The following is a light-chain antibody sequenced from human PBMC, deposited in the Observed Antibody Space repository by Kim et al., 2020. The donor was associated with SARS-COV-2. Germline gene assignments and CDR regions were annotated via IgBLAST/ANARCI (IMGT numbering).Light chain of an antibody. CDR1: QSSSSW. CDR2: DAS. V-gene: IGKV1-5*01. Sequence: DIQMTQSPSTLSASVGDRVTITCRASQSSSSWLAWYRQTPGKAPKLLIYDASSLESGVPSRFSGSATGTEFTLTISSLQPDDFATYYGQQDSSYAPWTFGQGTKGDIK. CDR3: QQDSSYAPWT. J-gene: IGKJ1*01.